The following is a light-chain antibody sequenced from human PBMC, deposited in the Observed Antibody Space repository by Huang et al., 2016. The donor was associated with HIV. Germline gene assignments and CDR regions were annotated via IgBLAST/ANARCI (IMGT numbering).Light chain of an antibody. J-gene: IGKJ5*01. Sequence: EVVLTQSPATLSLSPGERATLSCRASQSISTYLAWYQQKPGQTPRLLIYSASNRATGIPARFIASGSGTDFTLTISSLEPEDFAVYYCQQFNNWPITFGQGTRLEIK. CDR3: QQFNNWPIT. V-gene: IGKV3-11*01. CDR1: QSISTY. CDR2: SAS.